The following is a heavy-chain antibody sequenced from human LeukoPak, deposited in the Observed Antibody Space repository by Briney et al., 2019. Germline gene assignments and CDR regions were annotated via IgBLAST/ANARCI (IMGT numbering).Heavy chain of an antibody. D-gene: IGHD4-17*01. CDR1: GLTCSNYA. J-gene: IGHJ4*02. CDR3: AKGFQTYGELSFDV. V-gene: IGHV3-23*01. Sequence: GGSLRLSCAASGLTCSNYAMSWVRQAPGKGLEWVSTVSGSASNTYYADSVKGRFTISRDNSKTTLYLQMNSLRADDTAVYYCAKGFQTYGELSFDVWGQGTLVAVSS. CDR2: VSGSASNT.